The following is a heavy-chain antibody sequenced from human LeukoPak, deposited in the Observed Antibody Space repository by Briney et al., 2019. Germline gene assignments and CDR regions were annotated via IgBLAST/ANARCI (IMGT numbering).Heavy chain of an antibody. CDR2: INGDGSLN. V-gene: IGHV3-7*01. CDR3: TRDRAYGALDY. D-gene: IGHD4/OR15-4a*01. J-gene: IGHJ4*02. CDR1: GFTFSSYE. Sequence: PGGSLRLSCAASGFTFSSYEMNWVRQAPGKGLEWVANINGDGSLNGHVASVKGRFTISRDNAKNSVYLQMISLRDDDTAVYYCTRDRAYGALDYWGQGTLVTVSS.